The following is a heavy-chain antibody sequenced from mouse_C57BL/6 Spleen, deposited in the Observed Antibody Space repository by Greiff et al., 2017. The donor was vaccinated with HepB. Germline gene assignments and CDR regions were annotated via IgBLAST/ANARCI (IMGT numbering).Heavy chain of an antibody. D-gene: IGHD3-3*01. Sequence: VQLQQSGPGLVKPSQSLSLTCTVTGYSITSGYGRNWIRQFPGNKLEWMGYISYSGSTNSKPSLKSRISITRDTSKNQFFLQLNSVTTEDTATYYCSRTARIKYWGQGTTLTVSS. V-gene: IGHV3-2*02. CDR3: SRTARIKY. CDR1: GYSITSGYG. CDR2: ISYSGST. J-gene: IGHJ2*01.